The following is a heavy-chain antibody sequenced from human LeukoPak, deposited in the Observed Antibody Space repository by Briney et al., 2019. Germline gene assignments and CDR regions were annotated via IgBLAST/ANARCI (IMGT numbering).Heavy chain of an antibody. CDR3: AGLSPDWFDR. CDR2: ISYSGST. Sequence: SETLSLTCTVSGGSIRSYYWSWIRQPPGKGLEWIGYISYSGSTNYNPSLKSRVTISVDTSKNQFSLKLSSVTAADTALYYCAGLSPDWFDRWGQGTLVTVSS. CDR1: GGSIRSYY. J-gene: IGHJ5*02. V-gene: IGHV4-59*08.